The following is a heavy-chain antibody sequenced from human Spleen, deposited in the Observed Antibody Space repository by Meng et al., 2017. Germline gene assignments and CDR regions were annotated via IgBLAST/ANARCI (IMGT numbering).Heavy chain of an antibody. CDR2: TYYRSKWYN. V-gene: IGHV6-1*01. CDR1: GASVSGTSVA. J-gene: IGHJ4*02. D-gene: IGHD3-10*01. CDR3: ARGPGILNY. Sequence: AQLQPSGPGLVKPSQTPSSTSATLGASVSGTSVAWNWIRQSPSRGLEWLGRTYYRSKWYNDYAVSVKSRITINPDTSKNHFSLQLNSVTPEDTAVYYCARGPGILNYWGQGTLVTVSS.